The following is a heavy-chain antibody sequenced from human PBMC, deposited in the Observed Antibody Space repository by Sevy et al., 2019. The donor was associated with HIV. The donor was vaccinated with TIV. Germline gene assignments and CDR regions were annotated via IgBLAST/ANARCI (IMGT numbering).Heavy chain of an antibody. CDR3: ARGPPLVDYYHSSSDYFDY. J-gene: IGHJ4*02. CDR2: IWYDGSKK. D-gene: IGHD3-22*01. CDR1: GFTFSSYG. V-gene: IGHV3-33*01. Sequence: GGSLRLSCAASGFTFSSYGMHWVRQAPGKGLEWVAVIWYDGSKKYYADSVKGRFTISRDNSKNTLFLQMNSLRAEDTAVYYCARGPPLVDYYHSSSDYFDYWGQGTLVTVSS.